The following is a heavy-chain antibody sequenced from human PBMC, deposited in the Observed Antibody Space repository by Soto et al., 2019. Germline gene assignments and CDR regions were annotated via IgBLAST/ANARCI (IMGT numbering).Heavy chain of an antibody. V-gene: IGHV3-21*01. CDR2: ISSNSAYI. CDR1: GFTFRSFT. J-gene: IGHJ5*02. Sequence: GGSLSLSCAASGFTFRSFTMNWVRQAPGKGLEWVSTISSNSAYIYYTDALRGRFTISRDNAKNSLHLQMNSLRAEDTAVYYCTRDASRDSSARGWFDPWGPGTLVTVSS. D-gene: IGHD6-13*01. CDR3: TRDASRDSSARGWFDP.